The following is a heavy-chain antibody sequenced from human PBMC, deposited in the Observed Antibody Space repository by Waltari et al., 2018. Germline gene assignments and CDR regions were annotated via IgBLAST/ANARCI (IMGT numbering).Heavy chain of an antibody. CDR2: INSDGSGT. CDR1: GFTFVPSW. CDR3: ARATNSDGGRAFDI. D-gene: IGHD3-10*01. Sequence: EVQLVDSGGGLVQPGGSLRRSCAASGFTFVPSWGHGARQAPGKGLVWVSRINSDGSGTNYAGSVKGRFTISRDNAKNTLFLQMNSLRAEDTAVYYCARATNSDGGRAFDIWGQGTMVTVSS. J-gene: IGHJ3*02. V-gene: IGHV3-74*01.